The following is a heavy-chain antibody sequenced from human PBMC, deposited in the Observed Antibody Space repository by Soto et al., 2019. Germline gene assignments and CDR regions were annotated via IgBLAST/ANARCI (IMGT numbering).Heavy chain of an antibody. D-gene: IGHD6-25*01. CDR1: GYSFSELS. CDR3: AADRESDAAPSAFPFDM. J-gene: IGHJ3*02. CDR2: FDPEEGEI. Sequence: QVRLVQSGAELKKSGASVKVSCKVSGYSFSELSFHWVRQAPGKGLEWMGGFDPEEGEIIYAQKFQGRVIMTEDISTETAYVELSGLRSDDTAVYYCAADRESDAAPSAFPFDMWGQGTVVTVSS. V-gene: IGHV1-24*01.